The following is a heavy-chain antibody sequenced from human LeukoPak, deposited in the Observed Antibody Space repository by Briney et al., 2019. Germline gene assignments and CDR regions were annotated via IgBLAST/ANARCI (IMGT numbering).Heavy chain of an antibody. D-gene: IGHD6-13*01. CDR2: VDGGGGGT. Sequence: GGSLSLSCTASKFTFSNYGMQWVRQAPGRGLEWVSSVDGGGGGTYYADSVKGRFTISRDNSKDTLYLQMNGLRAEDTAVYFCAKQSAGSAAWYSLHYDFWGQGTLVTVSS. J-gene: IGHJ4*02. CDR1: KFTFSNYG. CDR3: AKQSAGSAAWYSLHYDF. V-gene: IGHV3-23*01.